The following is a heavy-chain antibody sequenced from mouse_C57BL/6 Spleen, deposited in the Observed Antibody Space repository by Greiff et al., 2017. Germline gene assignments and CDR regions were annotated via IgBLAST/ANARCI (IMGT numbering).Heavy chain of an antibody. CDR1: GFTFSDYG. CDR3: ARGPFITTVVAKADFDY. Sequence: EVHLVESGGGLVKPGGSLKLSCAASGFTFSDYGMHWVRQAPEKGLEWVAYISSGSSTIYYADTVKGRFTISRDNAKNTLFLQMTSLRSEDTAMYYCARGPFITTVVAKADFDYWGQGTTLTVSS. D-gene: IGHD1-1*01. V-gene: IGHV5-17*01. J-gene: IGHJ2*01. CDR2: ISSGSSTI.